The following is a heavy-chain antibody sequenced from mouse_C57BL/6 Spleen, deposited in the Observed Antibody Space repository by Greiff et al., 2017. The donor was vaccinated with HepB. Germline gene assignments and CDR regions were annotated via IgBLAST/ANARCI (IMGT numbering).Heavy chain of an antibody. CDR3: ARRYSNWYFDV. Sequence: QVHVKQSGAELVRPGTSVKMSCKASGYTFTNYWIGWAKQRPGHGLEWIGDIYPGGGYTNYNEKFKGKATLTADKSSSTAYMQFSSLTSEDSAIYYCARRYSNWYFDVWGTGTTVTVSS. CDR2: IYPGGGYT. D-gene: IGHD2-5*01. V-gene: IGHV1-63*01. J-gene: IGHJ1*03. CDR1: GYTFTNYW.